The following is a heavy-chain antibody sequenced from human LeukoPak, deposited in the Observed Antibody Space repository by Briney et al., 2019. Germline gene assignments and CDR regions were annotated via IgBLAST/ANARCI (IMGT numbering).Heavy chain of an antibody. J-gene: IGHJ4*02. Sequence: GALRLSCAASGFTFSSYEMNWVRQAPGKGLEWVSYITSSGITIYYADSVKGRFTISRDNAKNSLYLQMSSLRVEDTAVYYCARYFSGGSCYDYWGQGILVTVSS. D-gene: IGHD2-15*01. CDR1: GFTFSSYE. V-gene: IGHV3-48*03. CDR3: ARYFSGGSCYDY. CDR2: ITSSGITI.